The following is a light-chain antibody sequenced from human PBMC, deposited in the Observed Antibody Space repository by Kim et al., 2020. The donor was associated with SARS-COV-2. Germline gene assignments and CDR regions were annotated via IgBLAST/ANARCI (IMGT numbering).Light chain of an antibody. CDR1: SLRSYY. J-gene: IGLJ3*02. CDR2: GKN. Sequence: SSELTQDPAVSVALGQKVRITCQGDSLRSYYASWYQQKPGQAPVLVIYGKNNRPSGIPDRFSGSSSGNTASLTITGAQAEDEADYYCNSLDSSGNHLVFG. V-gene: IGLV3-19*01. CDR3: NSLDSSGNHLV.